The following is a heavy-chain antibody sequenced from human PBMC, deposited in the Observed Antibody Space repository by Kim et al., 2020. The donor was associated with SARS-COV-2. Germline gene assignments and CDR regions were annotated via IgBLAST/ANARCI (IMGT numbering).Heavy chain of an antibody. J-gene: IGHJ6*02. CDR3: TNLAYCGSTGCYRNYGMDV. D-gene: IGHD2-2*02. Sequence: GGSLRLSCAASGFTFFNYAMTWVRQAPGKGLEWVSSIQSSGGTYYADSVKGRFTISRDNSKSSLYLQMTALRAEDTALYYCTNLAYCGSTGCYRNYGMDVWGQGTTVTVSS. V-gene: IGHV3-23*01. CDR1: GFTFFNYA. CDR2: IQSSGGT.